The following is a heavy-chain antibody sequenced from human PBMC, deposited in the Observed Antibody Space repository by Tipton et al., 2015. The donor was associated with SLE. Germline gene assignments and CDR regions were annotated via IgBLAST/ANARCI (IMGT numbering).Heavy chain of an antibody. J-gene: IGHJ4*02. V-gene: IGHV4-59*01. CDR3: ARDLLDYGDYFGY. Sequence: TLSLTCTVSGGSISSYYWSWIRQPPGKGLEWIGYIYYSGSTNYNPSLKSRVTISVDTSKNQFSLKLSSVTAADTAVYYCARDLLDYGDYFGYWGQGTLVTVSS. CDR2: IYYSGST. D-gene: IGHD4-17*01. CDR1: GGSISSYY.